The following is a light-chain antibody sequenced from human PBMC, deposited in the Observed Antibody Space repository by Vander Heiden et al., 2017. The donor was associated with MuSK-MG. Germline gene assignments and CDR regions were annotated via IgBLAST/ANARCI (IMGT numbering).Light chain of an antibody. V-gene: IGLV3-21*02. Sequence: SSVLTQPPSVSVAPGQTARITCGGNNIGSKSVDWYQQKPGQAPVLVVYDDSDRPSGIPERFSGSNSGNTATLTISRVEAGDEADDYCQVWDSSSDHPYVVFGGGTKLTVL. CDR3: QVWDSSSDHPYVV. CDR2: DDS. J-gene: IGLJ2*01. CDR1: NIGSKS.